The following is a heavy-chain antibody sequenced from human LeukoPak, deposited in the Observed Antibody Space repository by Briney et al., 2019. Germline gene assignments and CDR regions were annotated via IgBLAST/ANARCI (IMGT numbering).Heavy chain of an antibody. D-gene: IGHD3-22*01. J-gene: IGHJ4*02. CDR1: GFTVSSNY. CDR3: ARDPQYYYDSSGYLDY. V-gene: IGHV3-66*01. Sequence: GGSLRLSCAASGFTVSSNYMSWVRQAPGKGLEWVSVIYSGGSTYYADSVKGRFTISRDNSKNTLYLQMNSPRAEDTAVYYCARDPQYYYDSSGYLDYWGQGTLVTVSS. CDR2: IYSGGST.